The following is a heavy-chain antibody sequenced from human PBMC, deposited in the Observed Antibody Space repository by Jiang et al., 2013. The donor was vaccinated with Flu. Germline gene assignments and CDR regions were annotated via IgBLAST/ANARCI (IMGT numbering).Heavy chain of an antibody. CDR1: GDSISSSRYY. V-gene: IGHV4-39*01. D-gene: IGHD4-11*01. CDR3: ARRENTVTKGWFDS. J-gene: IGHJ5*01. Sequence: GSGLVKPSETLSLNCSVSGDSISSSRYYWSWIRQPPGKGLEWIGNLYYTGTTYYKPSLKSRVTISVDTSKNQFSLKLRSVTAADTAVYYCARRENTVTKGWFDSWGQGTLGPPSPQ. CDR2: LYYTGTT.